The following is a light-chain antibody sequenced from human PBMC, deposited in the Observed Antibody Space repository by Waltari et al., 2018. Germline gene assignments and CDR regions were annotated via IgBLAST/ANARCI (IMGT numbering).Light chain of an antibody. CDR1: SLRKYY. J-gene: IGLJ1*01. Sequence: SSDLTQDPAVSVALGQTVRITCQGDSLRKYYATWYQQKPGQAPVLVIFSENKRPSGIPDRFSGSSSGNTASLTITGAQAEDEADYHCTSRDSSGYRHVFGTGTKVTVL. CDR2: SEN. CDR3: TSRDSSGYRHV. V-gene: IGLV3-19*01.